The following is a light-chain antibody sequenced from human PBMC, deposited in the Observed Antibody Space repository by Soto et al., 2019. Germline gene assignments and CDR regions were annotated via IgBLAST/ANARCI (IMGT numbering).Light chain of an antibody. CDR3: HQYGSSPRT. CDR2: GAS. CDR1: QRVSSNF. J-gene: IGKJ1*01. V-gene: IGKV3-20*01. Sequence: PGVRATLSCRASQRVSSNFLAWYQQKPGQAPRLLIYGASIRATGIPDRFSGSGSGTDFTLTIRRLEPEDFAMYFCHQYGSSPRTFGQGTKVEIK.